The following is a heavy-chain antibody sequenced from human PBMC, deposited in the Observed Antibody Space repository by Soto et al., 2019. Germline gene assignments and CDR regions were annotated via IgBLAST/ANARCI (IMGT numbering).Heavy chain of an antibody. D-gene: IGHD2-2*01. J-gene: IGHJ6*02. CDR1: GFAFNNYG. V-gene: IGHV3-23*01. CDR2: ISGSGGST. Sequence: GGSLRLSCTVSGFAFNNYGINWVRQAPGKGLEWVSAISGSGGSTYYADSVKGRFTISRDNSKNTLYLQMNSLRAEDTAVYYCARVYVVNEVQPSRYYYYGMDVWGQGTTVTVSS. CDR3: ARVYVVNEVQPSRYYYYGMDV.